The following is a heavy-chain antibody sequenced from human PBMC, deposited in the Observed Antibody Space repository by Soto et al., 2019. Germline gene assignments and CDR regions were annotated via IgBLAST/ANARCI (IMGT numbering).Heavy chain of an antibody. D-gene: IGHD3-22*01. V-gene: IGHV4-38-2*02. CDR2: IYHSGST. J-gene: IGHJ3*02. CDR3: AREYGTYYDSSGYFDAFDI. Sequence: TLSLTCAVSGYSISSGYYWGWIRQPPGKGLEWIGSIYHSGSTYYNPSLKSRVTISVDTSKNQFSLKLSSVTAADTAVYYCAREYGTYYDSSGYFDAFDIWGQGTMVTVSS. CDR1: GYSISSGYY.